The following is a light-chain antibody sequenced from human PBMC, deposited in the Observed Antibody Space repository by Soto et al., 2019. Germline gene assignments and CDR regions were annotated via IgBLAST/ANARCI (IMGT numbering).Light chain of an antibody. V-gene: IGLV2-8*01. J-gene: IGLJ2*01. CDR2: EVS. CDR1: SSDVGGYNY. Sequence: QSALTQPPSASGSPGQSVTISCTGTSSDVGGYNYVSWYQQHPGKAPKLMIYEVSKRPSGVPDRFSGSKSGNTASLTVSGLQAEDEADYYYSSYAGSNPVIFGGRTKLTVL. CDR3: SSYAGSNPVI.